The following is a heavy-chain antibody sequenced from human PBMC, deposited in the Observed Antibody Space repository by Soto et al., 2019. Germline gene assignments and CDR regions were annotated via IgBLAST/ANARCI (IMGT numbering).Heavy chain of an antibody. J-gene: IGHJ4*02. V-gene: IGHV4-39*01. CDR1: GGSISSSSYY. Sequence: SETLSLTCTVSGGSISSSSYYWGWIRQPPGKGLEWIGSIYYSGSTYYNPSLKSRVTISVDTSKNQFSLKLSSVTAADTAVYYCASTYYDFWSGYQMNYYFDYWGQGTLVTVSS. D-gene: IGHD3-3*01. CDR3: ASTYYDFWSGYQMNYYFDY. CDR2: IYYSGST.